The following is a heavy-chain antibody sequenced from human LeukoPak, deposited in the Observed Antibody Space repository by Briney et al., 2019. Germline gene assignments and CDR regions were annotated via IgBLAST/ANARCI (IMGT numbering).Heavy chain of an antibody. D-gene: IGHD3-22*01. V-gene: IGHV3-48*01. Sequence: GGSLRLSCAASGFTFSSYSMNWVRQAPGKGLEWVSYISSSSSTIYYADSVKGRFTISRDNAKNSLYLQMNSLRAEDTAVYYCARGSTYYDSSGQVPFDYWGQGTLVTVSS. CDR3: ARGSTYYDSSGQVPFDY. CDR2: ISSSSSTI. CDR1: GFTFSSYS. J-gene: IGHJ4*02.